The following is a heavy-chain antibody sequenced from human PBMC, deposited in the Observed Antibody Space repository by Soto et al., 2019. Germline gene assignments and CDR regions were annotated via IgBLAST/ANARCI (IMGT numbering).Heavy chain of an antibody. J-gene: IGHJ4*02. CDR2: INHSGST. CDR1: GGSFSGYY. V-gene: IGHV4-34*01. CDR3: ARTKGFDS. Sequence: QVQLRQWGAGLLKPSETLSLTCAVYGGSFSGYYWNWIRQPPGKGLEWIGEINHSGSTNYNPSLKSRVTISVDTSKNQFSLKLSSVTAADTAMYYCARTKGFDSWGQGTLVTVSS.